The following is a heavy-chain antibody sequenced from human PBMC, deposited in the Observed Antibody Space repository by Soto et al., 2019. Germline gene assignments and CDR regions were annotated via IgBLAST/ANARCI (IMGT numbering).Heavy chain of an antibody. Sequence: PGGSLRLSCAASGFTFSSYSMNWVRQAPGKGLEWVSSISSSSSYIYYADSVKGRFTISRDNAKNSLYLQMNSLRAEDTAVYYCARYPFRIAAAKPNWFDPWGQGTLVTVSS. J-gene: IGHJ5*02. CDR2: ISSSSSYI. D-gene: IGHD6-13*01. V-gene: IGHV3-21*01. CDR3: ARYPFRIAAAKPNWFDP. CDR1: GFTFSSYS.